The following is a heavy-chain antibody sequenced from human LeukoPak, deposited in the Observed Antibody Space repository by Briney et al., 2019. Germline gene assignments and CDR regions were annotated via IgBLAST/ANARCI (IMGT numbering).Heavy chain of an antibody. CDR1: GFTFSGYW. CDR3: ARDGSFGSNY. CDR2: INSDGSDM. Sequence: GGSLRLSCTGSGFTFSGYWMHWVRQAPGKGLVWVSRINSDGSDMSYADSVKGRFTISRDNSKNTLYLQMNSLRAEDTAVYYCARDGSFGSNYWGQGTLVTVSS. J-gene: IGHJ4*02. V-gene: IGHV3-74*01. D-gene: IGHD3-10*01.